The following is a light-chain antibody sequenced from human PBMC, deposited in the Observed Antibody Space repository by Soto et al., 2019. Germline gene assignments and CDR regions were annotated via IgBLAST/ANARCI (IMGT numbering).Light chain of an antibody. V-gene: IGLV2-14*01. CDR1: SSDVGGYHS. J-gene: IGLJ2*01. CDR3: SSYTTSSTRV. Sequence: QSALTQPASVSGSPGQSITISCTGTSSDVGGYHSVSWYQQHPGIAPKLMIYEVSKRPSGVSNRFSGSKSGNTASLTISGLQAEDEADYYCSSYTTSSTRVFGGGTKLTVL. CDR2: EVS.